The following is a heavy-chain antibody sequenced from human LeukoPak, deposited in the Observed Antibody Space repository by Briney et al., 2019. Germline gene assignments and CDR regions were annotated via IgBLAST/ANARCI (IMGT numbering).Heavy chain of an antibody. Sequence: GGSLRLSCAASGFTFSSHWMHWVRQAPGKGLVWVSHINSDGSRTSYTDSVKGRFAIFRDNSKNTLYLQMNSLRTEDTAVYYCVRVSGFCTNGVCPSFDPWGQGTLVTVSS. V-gene: IGHV3-74*01. D-gene: IGHD2-8*01. J-gene: IGHJ5*02. CDR2: INSDGSRT. CDR3: VRVSGFCTNGVCPSFDP. CDR1: GFTFSSHW.